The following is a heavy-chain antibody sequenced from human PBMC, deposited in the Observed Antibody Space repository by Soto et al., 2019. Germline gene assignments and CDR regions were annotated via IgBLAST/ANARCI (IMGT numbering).Heavy chain of an antibody. V-gene: IGHV1-8*01. CDR2: INPNTGYT. D-gene: IGHD3-16*02. CDR3: VRGRVMITFGVVIVIDY. J-gene: IGHJ4*02. CDR1: GYTFTSYD. Sequence: QVQLVQSGAAMKKPGASVKVSCKASGYTFTSYDINWVRQAAGQGLEWMGWINPNTGYTDYAQKFQDRVTMTGNTSIKTAYMELSGLRSEDTAVYYCVRGRVMITFGVVIVIDYWGQGSPVTVSS.